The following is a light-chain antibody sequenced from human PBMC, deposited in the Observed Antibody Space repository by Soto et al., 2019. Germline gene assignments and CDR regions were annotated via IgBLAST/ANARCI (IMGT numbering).Light chain of an antibody. CDR1: QSISNW. J-gene: IGKJ4*01. CDR3: QQYSSYPRT. CDR2: KAS. V-gene: IGKV1-5*03. Sequence: DIQMTQSPSTLSASVGDRVTITCRASQSISNWLAWYQQKPRKAPKLLIYKASSLESGVPSRFSGSGSGTEFTLTISSLQPDDFATYYCQQYSSYPRTFGGGTKVEIE.